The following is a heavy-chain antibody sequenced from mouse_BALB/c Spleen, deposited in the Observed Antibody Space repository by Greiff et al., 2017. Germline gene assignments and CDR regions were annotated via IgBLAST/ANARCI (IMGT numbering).Heavy chain of an antibody. D-gene: IGHD1-2*01. J-gene: IGHJ4*01. CDR3: ASDYGYTMDY. V-gene: IGHV3-6*02. Sequence: VQLQQSGPGLVKPSQSLSLTCSVTGYSITSGYYWNWIRQFPGNKLEWMGYISYDGSNNYNPSLKNRISITRDTSKNQFFLKLNSVTTEDTATYYCASDYGYTMDYWGQGTSVTVSS. CDR1: GYSITSGYY. CDR2: ISYDGSN.